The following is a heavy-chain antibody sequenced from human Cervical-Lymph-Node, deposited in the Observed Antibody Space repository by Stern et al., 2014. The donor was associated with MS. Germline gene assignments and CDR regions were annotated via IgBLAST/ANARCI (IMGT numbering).Heavy chain of an antibody. V-gene: IGHV5-51*03. J-gene: IGHJ4*02. CDR2: IFPRDSHT. CDR1: GYLFDDYW. Sequence: VQLVQSGAEVKKPGESLKISCEASGYLFDDYWIGWVRQMSGRGLELVAIIFPRDSHTRYSPSVQGQVTISADKSISTAYLQWSSLKASDPAMYYCARSPATPSGYDRFDYWGQGALVTVSS. D-gene: IGHD5-12*01. CDR3: ARSPATPSGYDRFDY.